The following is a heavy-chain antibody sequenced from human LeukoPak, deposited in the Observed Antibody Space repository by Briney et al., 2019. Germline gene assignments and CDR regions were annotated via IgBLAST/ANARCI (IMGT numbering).Heavy chain of an antibody. J-gene: IGHJ4*02. CDR1: GFIFSSYS. Sequence: GGSLRLSCAASGFIFSSYSMNWVRQAPGKGLERVSYLGPTSSTISYADSVRGRFTISRDNSKNTLYLQMNSLRAEDTAVYYCARMTVTPQELFDYWGQGTLVTVSS. CDR3: ARMTVTPQELFDY. V-gene: IGHV3-48*01. D-gene: IGHD4-17*01. CDR2: LGPTSSTI.